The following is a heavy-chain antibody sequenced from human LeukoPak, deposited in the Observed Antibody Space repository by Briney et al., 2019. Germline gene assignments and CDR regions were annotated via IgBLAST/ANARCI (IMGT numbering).Heavy chain of an antibody. Sequence: ASVKVSCKASGGTFSSYGISWVRQAPGQGLEWMGWISVYNGNTNYAQKLQGRVTMTTDTSTSTAYMELRSLRSDDTAVYYCARDIAAEKGPNWFDPWGQGTLVTVSS. V-gene: IGHV1-18*01. CDR2: ISVYNGNT. D-gene: IGHD6-13*01. CDR3: ARDIAAEKGPNWFDP. CDR1: GGTFSSYG. J-gene: IGHJ5*02.